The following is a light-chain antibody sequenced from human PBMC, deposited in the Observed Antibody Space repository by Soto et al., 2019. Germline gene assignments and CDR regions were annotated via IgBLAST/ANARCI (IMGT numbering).Light chain of an antibody. Sequence: QSVLTQPSSASGSPGESVTMSCTGTSRDVGAFVYVSWFQQHPGKAPKLLIYEVTKRPSGVPDRFSGSRSGNTASLTVSGLQVEDEADYYCSAYAGNNKLVFGGGTKLTVL. CDR3: SAYAGNNKLV. CDR1: SRDVGAFVY. V-gene: IGLV2-8*01. J-gene: IGLJ3*02. CDR2: EVT.